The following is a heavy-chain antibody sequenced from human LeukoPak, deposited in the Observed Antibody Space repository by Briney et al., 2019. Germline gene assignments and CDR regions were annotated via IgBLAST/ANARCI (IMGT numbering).Heavy chain of an antibody. V-gene: IGHV4-61*02. CDR2: IYTSGST. CDR1: GGSISSGSYY. CDR3: ARGERYCSSTSCSFDY. D-gene: IGHD2-2*01. Sequence: SETLSLTCTVSGGSISSGSYYWSWIRQPAGKGLEWIGRIYTSGSTNYNPSLKSRVTISVDTSKNQFSLKLSSVTAADTAVYYCARGERYCSSTSCSFDYWGQGTLVTVSS. J-gene: IGHJ4*02.